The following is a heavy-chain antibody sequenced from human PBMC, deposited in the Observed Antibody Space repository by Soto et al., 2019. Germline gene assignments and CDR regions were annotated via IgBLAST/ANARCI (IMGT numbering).Heavy chain of an antibody. CDR3: VRGYCSSTSCYWFDAFDI. D-gene: IGHD2-2*01. CDR1: GFTFSSYD. J-gene: IGHJ3*02. V-gene: IGHV3-13*01. Sequence: GGSLRLSCTGSGFTFSSYDMYWVRQGTGKGLEWVSAIGTAGDTYYPGSVKGRFTISRENAKNSLYLQMNSLRAGDTAVYYCVRGYCSSTSCYWFDAFDIWGQGTMVTVSS. CDR2: IGTAGDT.